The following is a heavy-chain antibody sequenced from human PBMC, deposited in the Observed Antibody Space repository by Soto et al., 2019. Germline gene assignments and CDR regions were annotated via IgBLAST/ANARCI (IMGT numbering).Heavy chain of an antibody. CDR3: AREPRGTALVTGSPY. V-gene: IGHV4-30-2*01. J-gene: IGHJ4*02. Sequence: PSETLSLTCAVSGGSISSGGYSWSWIRQPPGKGLEWIGYMYHSGSTYYNPSLKSRVTISIDRSKNQFSLKLSSVTAADTALYYCAREPRGTALVTGSPYWGQGTLVTVSS. CDR2: MYHSGST. D-gene: IGHD5-18*01. CDR1: GGSISSGGYS.